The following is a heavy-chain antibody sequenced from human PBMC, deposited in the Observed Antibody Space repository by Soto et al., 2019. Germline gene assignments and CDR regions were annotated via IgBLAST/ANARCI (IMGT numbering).Heavy chain of an antibody. CDR3: ARRGSLEF. D-gene: IGHD3-10*01. CDR1: GFTFSDYY. V-gene: IGHV3-11*05. CDR2: ISGDSSHT. Sequence: QVQLVQSGGGLVKPGGSLRLSCAASGFTFSDYYMSWVRQAPGKGLEWVSYISGDSSHTNYADSGKGRFTISRDNAKNTLYLQGNSLGVADTAVYYCARRGSLEFWGQGTLVTVSS. J-gene: IGHJ4*02.